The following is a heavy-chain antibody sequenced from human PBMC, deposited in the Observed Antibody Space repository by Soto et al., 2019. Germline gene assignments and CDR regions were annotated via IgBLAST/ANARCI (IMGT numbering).Heavy chain of an antibody. J-gene: IGHJ5*02. CDR2: INPNSGGT. CDR1: GYIFTDYY. Sequence: ASVKVSCKASGYIFTDYYMHWVRQAPGQELGWMGRINPNSGGTNYAQKFQGRVTITRDASMSTAYMELSSLRSEDTAVYYCARDRDEYYYGSGSWVPGWFDPWGQGTLVTVSS. V-gene: IGHV1-2*06. CDR3: ARDRDEYYYGSGSWVPGWFDP. D-gene: IGHD3-10*01.